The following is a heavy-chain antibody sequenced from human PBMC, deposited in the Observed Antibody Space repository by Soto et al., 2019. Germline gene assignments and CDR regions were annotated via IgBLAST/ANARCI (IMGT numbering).Heavy chain of an antibody. CDR1: GYSFTSYW. Sequence: GESLKISCKGSGYSFTSYWIGWVRQMPGKGLEWMGIIYPGDSDTRYSPSFQGQVTISADKSISTAYLQWSSLKASDTAMYYCASSYEGEYYYYGMDVWGQGTTVTVSS. CDR3: ASSYEGEYYYYGMDV. CDR2: IYPGDSDT. V-gene: IGHV5-51*01. J-gene: IGHJ6*02. D-gene: IGHD3-16*01.